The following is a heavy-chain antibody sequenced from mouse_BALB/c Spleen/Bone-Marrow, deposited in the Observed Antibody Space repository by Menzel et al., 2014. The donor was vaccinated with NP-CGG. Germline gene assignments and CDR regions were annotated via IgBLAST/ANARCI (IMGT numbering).Heavy chain of an antibody. CDR2: IDPANGNT. Sequence: EVHLVESGAELVKPGASVKLSCTASGFNIKDTYMRWVKQRPEQGLEWIGRIDPANGNTKYDPKFQGKATITADTSSNTAYLQLSSLTSEDTAVYYCASYVYGYYFDYWGQGTTLTVSS. V-gene: IGHV14-3*02. J-gene: IGHJ2*01. D-gene: IGHD2-2*01. CDR1: GFNIKDTY. CDR3: ASYVYGYYFDY.